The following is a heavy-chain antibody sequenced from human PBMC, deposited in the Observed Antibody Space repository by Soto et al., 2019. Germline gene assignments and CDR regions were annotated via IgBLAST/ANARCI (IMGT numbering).Heavy chain of an antibody. CDR1: GGSISSSSYY. CDR3: ASPHAALDYCDSSGYPVYYRGC. CDR2: IYYSGST. V-gene: IGHV4-39*01. Sequence: SETLSLTCTVSGGSISSSSYYWGWIRQPPGKGLEWIGSIYYSGSTYYNPSLKSRVTISVDTSKNQFSLKLSSVTAADTAVYYCASPHAALDYCDSSGYPVYYRGCWGKGTLGAVGS. D-gene: IGHD3-22*01. J-gene: IGHJ4*02.